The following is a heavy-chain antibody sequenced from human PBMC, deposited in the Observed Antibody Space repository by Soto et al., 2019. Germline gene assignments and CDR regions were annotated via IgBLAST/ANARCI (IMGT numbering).Heavy chain of an antibody. V-gene: IGHV3-53*02. CDR2: VYSGGST. CDR1: GFTVSNNY. J-gene: IGHJ4*02. CDR3: ATYTSLDY. Sequence: EVQLVETGGGMIQPGGSLRLSCAASGFTVSNNYMSWVRQAPGKGLEWVSLVYSGGSTFYADSVKGRFTISRDNSKNTLFLQMHSPRAEDTGVYFCATYTSLDYWGQGTLVAVSS. D-gene: IGHD2-2*02.